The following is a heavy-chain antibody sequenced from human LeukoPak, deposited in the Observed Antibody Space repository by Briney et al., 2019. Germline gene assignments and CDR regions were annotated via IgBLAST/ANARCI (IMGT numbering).Heavy chain of an antibody. V-gene: IGHV3-21*01. Sequence: GGFLRLSCAASGFTFSSYSMNWVRQAPGKGLEWVSAISSTSSYTFYTDSVKGRFTISRDNAKNSLYLQMNSLRAEDAAVYYCARGESSGWYGDFDYWGQGTLVTVSS. CDR2: ISSTSSYT. CDR3: ARGESSGWYGDFDY. CDR1: GFTFSSYS. J-gene: IGHJ4*02. D-gene: IGHD6-19*01.